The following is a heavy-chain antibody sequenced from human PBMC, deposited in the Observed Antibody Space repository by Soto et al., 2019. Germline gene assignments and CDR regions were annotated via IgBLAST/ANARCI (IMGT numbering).Heavy chain of an antibody. CDR1: GYSFTSYW. J-gene: IGHJ6*02. Sequence: PGESLKISCKGSGYSFTSYWISWVRQMPGKGLGWMGRIDPSDSYTNYSPSFQGHVTISADKSISTAYLQWSSLKASDTAMYYCARQKTDYYYYGMDVWGQGTTVTVSS. CDR2: IDPSDSYT. V-gene: IGHV5-10-1*01. CDR3: ARQKTDYYYYGMDV. D-gene: IGHD1-1*01.